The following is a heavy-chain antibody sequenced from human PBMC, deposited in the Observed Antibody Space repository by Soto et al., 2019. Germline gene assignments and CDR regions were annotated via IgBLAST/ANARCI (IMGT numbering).Heavy chain of an antibody. CDR3: AMTLYGDNVDY. Sequence: QVQLVQSGAEVKKPGASVKVSCKASGYTFTSYDINWFRQSTVQGLEWMVWMNPNSGNTGYAQKCQGRVTMTRNTSISTAYMELSSLRSEDTAVYYCAMTLYGDNVDYWGQGTLVTVSS. CDR2: MNPNSGNT. D-gene: IGHD4-17*01. CDR1: GYTFTSYD. V-gene: IGHV1-8*01. J-gene: IGHJ4*02.